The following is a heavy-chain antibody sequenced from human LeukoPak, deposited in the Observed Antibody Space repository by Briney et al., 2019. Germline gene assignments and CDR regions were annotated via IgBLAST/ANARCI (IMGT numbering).Heavy chain of an antibody. Sequence: SQPLSLTCTVSGGSISTGGYYWAWIRPHRERGLEWIGYIYYSGSTHYNPSLQSRVTISVDTSKNQFSLNLNSVTAADTAVYYCARVIVVVPIGVYHYYAMDVWGQGTTVTVS. D-gene: IGHD2-2*01. J-gene: IGHJ6*02. CDR3: ARVIVVVPIGVYHYYAMDV. CDR2: IYYSGST. V-gene: IGHV4-31*03. CDR1: GGSISTGGYY.